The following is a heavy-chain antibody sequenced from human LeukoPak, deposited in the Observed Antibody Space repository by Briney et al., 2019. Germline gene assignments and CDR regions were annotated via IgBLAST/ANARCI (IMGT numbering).Heavy chain of an antibody. CDR3: TRGANWAFDY. Sequence: GVSLRLSCTASEFTFNTYPMHWVRQAPGKGLVWVSRVYSDGSDSRHADSVKGRFTISRDNAKNTLYLQMNSLRVEDTAVYYCTRGANWAFDYWGQGTLVTVSS. J-gene: IGHJ4*02. V-gene: IGHV3-74*01. D-gene: IGHD1-1*01. CDR2: VYSDGSDS. CDR1: EFTFNTYP.